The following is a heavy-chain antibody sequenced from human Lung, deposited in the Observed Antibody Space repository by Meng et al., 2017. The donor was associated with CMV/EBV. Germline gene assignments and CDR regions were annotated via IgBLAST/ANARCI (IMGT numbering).Heavy chain of an antibody. CDR1: GFTFSNYA. CDR3: ARDHWDSKWQWLTAGGMDV. J-gene: IGHJ6*02. CDR2: ITHDGSKK. Sequence: GESXKISXAASGFTFSNYAVHWVRQAPGKGLDWVAVITHDGSKKYYADSVEGRYSISRDNSKNTVHLHMNSLRAEDTAFYYCARDHWDSKWQWLTAGGMDVWGQGXTVTVSS. D-gene: IGHD6-19*01. V-gene: IGHV3-30-3*01.